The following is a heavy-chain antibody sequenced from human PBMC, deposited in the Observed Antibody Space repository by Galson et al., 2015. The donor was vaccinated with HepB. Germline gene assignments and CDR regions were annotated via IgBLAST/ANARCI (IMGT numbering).Heavy chain of an antibody. D-gene: IGHD6-13*01. Sequence: RLSCAVSGFTFSNYVMNWVRQAPGKWLEWVSDISGSGGRTYYADSVKGRFTTSRDNSKNTLYLQMNSLRVEDTAAYYCAARYSSSWFYFDYWGQGTLVTVSS. J-gene: IGHJ4*02. CDR2: ISGSGGRT. CDR1: GFTFSNYV. V-gene: IGHV3-23*01. CDR3: AARYSSSWFYFDY.